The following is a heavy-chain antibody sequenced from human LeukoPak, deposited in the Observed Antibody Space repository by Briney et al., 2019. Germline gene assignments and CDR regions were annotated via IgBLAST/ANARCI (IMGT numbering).Heavy chain of an antibody. D-gene: IGHD7-27*01. J-gene: IGHJ3*01. V-gene: IGHV3-7*01. CDR1: GFTLSIYW. CDR3: VAGHWGAPDSFDL. CDR2: INQDGSQK. Sequence: PGGSLRLSCAASGFTLSIYWMSWVRQAPGKGLEWVANINQDGSQKYYVDSVKGRFTISRDNARNSFFLQMSGLRAEDTSVYYCVAGHWGAPDSFDLWGRGTMVTVSS.